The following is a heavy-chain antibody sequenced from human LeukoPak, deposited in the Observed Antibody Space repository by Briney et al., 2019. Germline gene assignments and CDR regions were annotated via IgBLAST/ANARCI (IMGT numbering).Heavy chain of an antibody. D-gene: IGHD6-19*01. J-gene: IGHJ4*02. CDR3: ARDSSGWYAVDY. V-gene: IGHV3-66*01. CDR1: GFTFSSNY. Sequence: PGGSLRLSCAASGFTFSSNYMSWVRQAPGKGLEWVSVIYSGGSTYYADAVKGSFTISSDNSKNTLYLQMNSLRAEDTAVYYCARDSSGWYAVDYWGQGTLVTVSS. CDR2: IYSGGST.